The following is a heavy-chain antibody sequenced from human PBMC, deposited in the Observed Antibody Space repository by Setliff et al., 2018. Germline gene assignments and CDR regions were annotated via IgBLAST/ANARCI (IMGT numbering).Heavy chain of an antibody. CDR2: IDPSGDYT. CDR1: GYTFTGYY. Sequence: ASVKVSCKASGYTFTGYYMHWVRQAPGQGLEWMGIIDPSGDYTNYAQEFQGRVTMTRDTSTTTVYMELSSLRSDDTAVYYCARAPLESGYYYGQGHYFDYWGQGTLVTVSS. D-gene: IGHD5-18*01. CDR3: ARAPLESGYYYGQGHYFDY. V-gene: IGHV1-46*01. J-gene: IGHJ4*02.